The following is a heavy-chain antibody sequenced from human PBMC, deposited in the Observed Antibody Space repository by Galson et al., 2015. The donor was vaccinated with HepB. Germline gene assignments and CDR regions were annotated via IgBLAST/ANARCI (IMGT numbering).Heavy chain of an antibody. CDR3: ARAGPIQLWTYWYFDL. Sequence: SLRLSCAASGFTVSSNYMSWVRQAPGKGLEWVSVIYSGGSTYYADSVKGRFTISRDNSKNTLYLQMNSLRAEDTAVYYCARAGPIQLWTYWYFDLWGRGTLVTVSS. CDR2: IYSGGST. D-gene: IGHD5-18*01. J-gene: IGHJ2*01. V-gene: IGHV3-66*01. CDR1: GFTVSSNY.